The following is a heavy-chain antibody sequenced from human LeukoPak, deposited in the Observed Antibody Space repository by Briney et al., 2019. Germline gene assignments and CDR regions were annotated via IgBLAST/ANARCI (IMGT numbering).Heavy chain of an antibody. CDR1: GDSFSSGDYY. CDR2: IYYSGST. V-gene: IGHV4-30-4*01. D-gene: IGHD4-17*01. Sequence: SQTLSLTCTVSGDSFSSGDYYWRWIRQPPGKGLEWIGYIYYSGSTYYNPSLKSRVTISVDTSKNPFSLKVSSVTAADTAVYYCARDRNYGDSTYDAFDIWGQGTMVTVSS. J-gene: IGHJ3*02. CDR3: ARDRNYGDSTYDAFDI.